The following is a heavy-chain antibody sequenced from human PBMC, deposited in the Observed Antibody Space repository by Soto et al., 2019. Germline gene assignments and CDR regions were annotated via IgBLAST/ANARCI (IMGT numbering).Heavy chain of an antibody. CDR1: GGSISSGNYY. Sequence: TLSLTCTVSGGSISSGNYYWSWIRQPPGKGLEWIGFMSYSGSTSYNASLKSRVTISVDTSKSQFSLNLSFVTAADTAVYYCATMGTPATGLYYFDNWGQGTLVTLSS. J-gene: IGHJ4*02. CDR3: ATMGTPATGLYYFDN. V-gene: IGHV4-30-4*01. D-gene: IGHD1-7*01. CDR2: MSYSGST.